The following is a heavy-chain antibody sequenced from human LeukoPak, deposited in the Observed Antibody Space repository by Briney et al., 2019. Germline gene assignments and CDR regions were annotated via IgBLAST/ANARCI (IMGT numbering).Heavy chain of an antibody. CDR3: RVTTNVYDYIDV. Sequence: SETLSLTCTVSGGSISSSSYYWGWIRQPPGKGLEWIGYTYHSGSPFHNPSLKDRATISLDRSRNQVSLKLTSVTAADTAVYYCRVTTNVYDYIDVWGKGTTVIVSS. CDR1: GGSISSSSYY. J-gene: IGHJ6*03. D-gene: IGHD1/OR15-1a*01. CDR2: TYHSGSP. V-gene: IGHV4-39*07.